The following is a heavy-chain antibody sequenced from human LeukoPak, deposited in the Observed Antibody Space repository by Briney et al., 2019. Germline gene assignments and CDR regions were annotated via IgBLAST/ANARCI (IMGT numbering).Heavy chain of an antibody. CDR1: GFTFRSFG. V-gene: IGHV3-74*01. CDR2: ICSDGITT. CDR3: ARGNYYGLDV. J-gene: IGHJ6*02. Sequence: GGSLRLSCAASGFTFRSFGMHWVRQVPGKGLACVARICSDGITTVYADSVKGRFTISRDKAKDTVYLQMNSLRAEDTAVYYCARGNYYGLDVWGQGTTVTVSS.